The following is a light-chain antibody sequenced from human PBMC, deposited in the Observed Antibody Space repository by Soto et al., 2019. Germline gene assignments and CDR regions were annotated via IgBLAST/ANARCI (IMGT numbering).Light chain of an antibody. V-gene: IGKV3-15*01. J-gene: IGKJ1*01. Sequence: EIVMTQSPATLSVSPGERATLSCRASQSVSSKLAWYQHKPGQAPRLLIYDTSTRAAGIPARFTGSGSGTDFTLTLSSLQSEDFAVYNCQQRSNSPRTFGQVTKVDSK. CDR1: QSVSSK. CDR3: QQRSNSPRT. CDR2: DTS.